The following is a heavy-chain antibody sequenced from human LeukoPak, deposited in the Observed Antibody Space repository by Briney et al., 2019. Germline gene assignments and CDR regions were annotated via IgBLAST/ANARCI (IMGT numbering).Heavy chain of an antibody. D-gene: IGHD1-26*01. CDR3: ARGRGTDF. Sequence: GGSLRLFCAASGFTFSSYWMSWVRQAPGKGLEWVANIKQDGSEKYYVDSVKGRFAISRDNAKNALFLQMNSLRAEDTAVYYCARGRGTDFWGQGTLVTVSS. V-gene: IGHV3-7*01. J-gene: IGHJ4*02. CDR2: IKQDGSEK. CDR1: GFTFSSYW.